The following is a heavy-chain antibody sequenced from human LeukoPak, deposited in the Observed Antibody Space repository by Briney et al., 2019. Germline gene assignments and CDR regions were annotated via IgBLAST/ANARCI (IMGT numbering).Heavy chain of an antibody. D-gene: IGHD3-10*01. CDR3: ARVLGSGSYYTAYYYYYMDV. J-gene: IGHJ6*03. V-gene: IGHV4-39*07. CDR2: INHSGST. Sequence: SETLSLTCTVSGGSISSSSYYWSWIRQPPGKGLEWIGEINHSGSTNYNPSLKSRVTISVDTSKNQFSLKLSSVTAADTAVYYCARVLGSGSYYTAYYYYYMDVWGKGTTVTVSS. CDR1: GGSISSSSYY.